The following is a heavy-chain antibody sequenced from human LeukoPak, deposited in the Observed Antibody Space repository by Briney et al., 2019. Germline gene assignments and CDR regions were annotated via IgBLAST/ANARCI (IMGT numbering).Heavy chain of an antibody. D-gene: IGHD3-9*01. CDR3: ARDPDILTGYYPSGADY. CDR2: IYSGGST. J-gene: IGHJ4*02. CDR1: GFTVSSNY. V-gene: IGHV3-66*01. Sequence: GGSLRLSCAASGFTVSSNYMSWVRQAPGKGLEWVSVIYSGGSTYYADSVKGRFTISRDNSKNTLYLQMNSLRAEDTAVYYCARDPDILTGYYPSGADYWGQGTLVTVSS.